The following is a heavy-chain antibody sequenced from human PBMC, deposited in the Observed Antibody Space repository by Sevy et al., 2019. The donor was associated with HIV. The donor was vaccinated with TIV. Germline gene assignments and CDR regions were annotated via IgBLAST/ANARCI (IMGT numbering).Heavy chain of an antibody. CDR1: GFSVSNYA. Sequence: GGSLRLSCAASGFSVSNYAIHWVRQAPGKGLEWVAAISYDGSRKYYAESVRGRFTLSRDNSKNTLYLQMNSLRPEDTAVYYCARPGDLGDYRRAQQYYFDYWGRGTLVTVSS. D-gene: IGHD4-17*01. V-gene: IGHV3-30-3*01. CDR3: ARPGDLGDYRRAQQYYFDY. J-gene: IGHJ4*02. CDR2: ISYDGSRK.